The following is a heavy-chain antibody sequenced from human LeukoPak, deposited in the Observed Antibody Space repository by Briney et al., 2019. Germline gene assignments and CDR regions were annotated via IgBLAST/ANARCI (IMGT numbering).Heavy chain of an antibody. CDR3: ARVPNNSDAFDI. V-gene: IGHV1-2*02. CDR2: INPNSGGT. Sequence: VASVKVSCKASGYTFTGYYMHWVRQAPGQGLEWMGWINPNSGGTNYAQKFQGRVTMTRDTSISTAYMELSRLRSDDTAVYYCARVPNNSDAFDIWGQGTMVTVSS. J-gene: IGHJ3*02. CDR1: GYTFTGYY. D-gene: IGHD1-1*01.